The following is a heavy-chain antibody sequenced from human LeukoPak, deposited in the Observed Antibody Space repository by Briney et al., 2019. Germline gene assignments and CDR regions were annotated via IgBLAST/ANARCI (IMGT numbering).Heavy chain of an antibody. D-gene: IGHD2-2*01. J-gene: IGHJ4*02. V-gene: IGHV3-30*04. CDR3: AKGGRNQLLDLDY. Sequence: GGSLRLSCAASGFIFSSYAMHWVRQAPGKGLEWVAVISYDGSNKYYADSVKGRFTISRDNSKNTLYLQMNSLRAEDTAVYYCAKGGRNQLLDLDYWGQGTLVTVSS. CDR1: GFIFSSYA. CDR2: ISYDGSNK.